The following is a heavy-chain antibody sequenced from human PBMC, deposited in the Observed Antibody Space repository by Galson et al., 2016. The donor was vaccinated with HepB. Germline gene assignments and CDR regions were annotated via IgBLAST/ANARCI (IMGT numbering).Heavy chain of an antibody. CDR2: IRGPDDDK. CDR1: GFTSSSHA. D-gene: IGHD1/OR15-1a*01. Sequence: SLRLSCAASGFTSSSHAMSWVRQAPGRGLEWLSDIRGPDDDKHYSDSVKGRFTISRDKPHNTIYLQLTSLRAEDTAVYYCASPANNGHHFHNWGPGTLVTVSS. J-gene: IGHJ4*02. CDR3: ASPANNGHHFHN. V-gene: IGHV3-23*01.